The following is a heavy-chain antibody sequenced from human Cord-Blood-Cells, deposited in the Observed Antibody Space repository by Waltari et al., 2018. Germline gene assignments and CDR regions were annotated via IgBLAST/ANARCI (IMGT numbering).Heavy chain of an antibody. J-gene: IGHJ4*02. CDR2: IYYSGST. Sequence: QLQLQESGPGLVKPSETLSLTCTVSGGSISSSSYYWGWIRQPPGKGLEWIGSIYYSGSTYYNPSLKSRVTISVDTSKNQFSLKLSSVTAADTAVYYCARHRGASSSSFDYWGQGTLVTVSS. D-gene: IGHD6-6*01. V-gene: IGHV4-39*01. CDR1: GGSISSSSYY. CDR3: ARHRGASSSSFDY.